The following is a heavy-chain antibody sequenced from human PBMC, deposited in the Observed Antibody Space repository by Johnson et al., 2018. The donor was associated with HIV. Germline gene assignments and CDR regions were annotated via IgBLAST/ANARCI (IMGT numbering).Heavy chain of an antibody. CDR3: ARWIQLWVAFDI. J-gene: IGHJ3*02. D-gene: IGHD5-18*01. CDR1: GFTFSSYG. CDR2: IRYDGSNK. Sequence: QVQLVESGGGVVQPGGSLRLSCAESGFTFSSYGMHWVRQAPGKGLEWVAFIRYDGSNKYYADSVKGRFTISRDNSKNTLYLQMNSLRAEDTAVYYCARWIQLWVAFDIWGQGTMVTVSS. V-gene: IGHV3-30*02.